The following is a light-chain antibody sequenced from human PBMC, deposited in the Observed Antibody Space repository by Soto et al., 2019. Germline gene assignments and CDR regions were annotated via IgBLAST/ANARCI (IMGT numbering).Light chain of an antibody. J-gene: IGKJ1*01. CDR1: QSVSNNY. V-gene: IGKV3-20*01. CDR2: GAS. CDR3: QQYGSSGT. Sequence: EIVLTQSPGTLSLSPGERATLSCRASQSVSNNYLAWYQQKPGQAPRLLNYGASNRATGIPDTFSGGVSGTDFTLTISKLEAEDLAVYYWQQYGSSGTFGEGTKVEIK.